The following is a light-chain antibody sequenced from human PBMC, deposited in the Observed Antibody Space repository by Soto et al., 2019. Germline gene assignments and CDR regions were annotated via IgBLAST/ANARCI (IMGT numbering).Light chain of an antibody. CDR1: QRVRSS. J-gene: IGKJ1*01. Sequence: IVMTQSPTNLSVSPGETATLSCKARQRVRSSLAWYQQKPGQAPRLLISDAAPRAAGLPARCSGRGSGTKFSLTIHHVQSEDFAVYSCEQSNNWPKPFGQGTTV. CDR2: DAA. CDR3: EQSNNWPKP. V-gene: IGKV3-15*01.